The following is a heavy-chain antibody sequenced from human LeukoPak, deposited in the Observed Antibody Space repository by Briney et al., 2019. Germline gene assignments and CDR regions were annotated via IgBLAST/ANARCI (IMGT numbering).Heavy chain of an antibody. CDR3: ARVEYIVATIPRDYYYYGMDV. CDR2: IVPILGIA. J-gene: IGHJ6*02. D-gene: IGHD5-12*01. CDR1: GGTFSSYA. V-gene: IGHV1-69*04. Sequence: SVKVSCKASGGTFSSYAISWVRQAPGQGLEWMGRIVPILGIANYAQKFQGRVTITADKSTSTAYMELSSLRSEDTAVYYCARVEYIVATIPRDYYYYGMDVWGQGTTVTVSS.